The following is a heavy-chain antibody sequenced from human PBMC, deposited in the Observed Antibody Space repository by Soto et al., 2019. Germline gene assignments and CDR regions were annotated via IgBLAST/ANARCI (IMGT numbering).Heavy chain of an antibody. J-gene: IGHJ6*02. Sequence: GGSLRLSCAASGFTFSDYYMSWIRQAPGKGLEWVSYISSSSSYTNYADSVKGRFTISRDNAKNSLYLQMNSLRAEDTAVYYCAREVRGGSSWYFYYYGMDVWGQGTTVTVSS. CDR3: AREVRGGSSWYFYYYGMDV. V-gene: IGHV3-11*05. CDR2: ISSSSSYT. CDR1: GFTFSDYY. D-gene: IGHD6-13*01.